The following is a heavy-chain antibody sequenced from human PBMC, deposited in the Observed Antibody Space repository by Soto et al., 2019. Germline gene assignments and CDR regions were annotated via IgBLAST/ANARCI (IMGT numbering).Heavy chain of an antibody. Sequence: GGSLRLSCAASGFTFSSYSMNWVRQAPGKGLEWVSYISSSSSTIYYADSVKGRFTISRDNAKNSLYLQMNSLRDEDTAVYYCARDIQYYYDSSGYPDYWGQGTLVTVSS. J-gene: IGHJ4*02. CDR2: ISSSSSTI. CDR3: ARDIQYYYDSSGYPDY. CDR1: GFTFSSYS. V-gene: IGHV3-48*02. D-gene: IGHD3-22*01.